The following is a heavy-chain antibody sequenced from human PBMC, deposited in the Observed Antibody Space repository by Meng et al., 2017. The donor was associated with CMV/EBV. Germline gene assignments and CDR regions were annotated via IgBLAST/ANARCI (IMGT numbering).Heavy chain of an antibody. J-gene: IGHJ6*02. D-gene: IGHD3-10*01. V-gene: IGHV4-31*03. CDR3: ARERGRTMVRGVPYGMDV. CDR1: GGSISSGGYY. Sequence: SETLSLTCTVSGGSISSGGYYWSWIRQHPGKGLEWIGYIYYSGSTYYNPSLKSRVTISVDTSKNQFSLKLSSVTAADTAVYYCARERGRTMVRGVPYGMDVWGQGTTVTVSS. CDR2: IYYSGST.